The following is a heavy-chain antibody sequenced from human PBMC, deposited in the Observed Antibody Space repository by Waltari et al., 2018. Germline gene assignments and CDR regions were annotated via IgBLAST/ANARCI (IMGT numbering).Heavy chain of an antibody. CDR1: GYSISSGYY. Sequence: QVQLQESGPGLVKPSETLSLTCAVSGYSISSGYYWGWIRQPPGKGLEWIGSIYHSGSTYYNPSLKSRVTISVDTSKNQFSLKLSSVTAADTAVYYCARSDGSGSYYNGPSLEGFDYWGQGTLVTVSS. V-gene: IGHV4-38-2*01. CDR2: IYHSGST. CDR3: ARSDGSGSYYNGPSLEGFDY. D-gene: IGHD3-10*01. J-gene: IGHJ4*02.